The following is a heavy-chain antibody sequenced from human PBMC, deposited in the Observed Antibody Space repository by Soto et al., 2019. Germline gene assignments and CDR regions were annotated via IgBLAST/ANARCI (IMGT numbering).Heavy chain of an antibody. Sequence: ASVKVACQASVYTITSYYMHWVRQSPGQGLEWMGIINPSGGNTNYAQKLQGRVTMTTDTSTSTAYMELRSLRSDDTAVYYCARGNCSSTSCRLPYYYYMDVWGKGTTVTVSS. V-gene: IGHV1-46*01. J-gene: IGHJ6*03. CDR3: ARGNCSSTSCRLPYYYYMDV. D-gene: IGHD2-2*01. CDR2: INPSGGNT. CDR1: VYTITSYY.